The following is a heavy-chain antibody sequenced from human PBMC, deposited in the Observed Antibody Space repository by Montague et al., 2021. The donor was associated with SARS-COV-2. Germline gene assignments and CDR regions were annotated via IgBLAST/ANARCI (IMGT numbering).Heavy chain of an antibody. CDR2: ISYDGSNI. CDR1: GFTFSTYA. CDR3: ARDYSGVPRSSYHYFDS. Sequence: SLRLSCAASGFTFSTYAMHWVRQAPGKGLEWVAVISYDGSNIYYADSVKGRFTISRDNSKNTLYLQMNSLRAEDTAVYYCARDYSGVPRSSYHYFDSWGQGTLVTVSS. V-gene: IGHV3-30-3*01. D-gene: IGHD3-10*01. J-gene: IGHJ4*02.